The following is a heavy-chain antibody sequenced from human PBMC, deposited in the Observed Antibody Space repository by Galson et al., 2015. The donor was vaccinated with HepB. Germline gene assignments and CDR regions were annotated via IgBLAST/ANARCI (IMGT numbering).Heavy chain of an antibody. V-gene: IGHV1-3*01. CDR3: ARDQRVVAAAGKNWFDP. CDR2: INAGNGNT. Sequence: SVKVSCKASGYTFTSYAMHWVRQAPGQRLEWMGWINAGNGNTKYSQKFQGRVTITRDTSASTAYMELSSLRSEDTAVYYCARDQRVVAAAGKNWFDPWGQGTLVTVSS. J-gene: IGHJ5*02. CDR1: GYTFTSYA. D-gene: IGHD6-13*01.